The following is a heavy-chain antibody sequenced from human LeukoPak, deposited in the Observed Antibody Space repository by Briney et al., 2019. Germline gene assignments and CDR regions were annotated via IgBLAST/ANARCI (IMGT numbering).Heavy chain of an antibody. J-gene: IGHJ3*02. CDR2: ISSSSTYI. Sequence: PGGSLRLSCAASGFTFSSYSMNWVRQAPGKGLEWVSSISSSSTYIYYADSVKGRFTISRDNAKNSLYLRMNSLRAEDTAVYYCARVSAGVIGMKDVFDIWGQGTMVTVSS. CDR1: GFTFSSYS. CDR3: ARVSAGVIGMKDVFDI. D-gene: IGHD3-16*02. V-gene: IGHV3-21*01.